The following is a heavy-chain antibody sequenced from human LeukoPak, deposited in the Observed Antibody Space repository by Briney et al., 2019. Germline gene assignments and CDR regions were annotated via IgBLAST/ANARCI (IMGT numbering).Heavy chain of an antibody. Sequence: PSETLSLTCAVYGGSFSGYYWSWILQPPGKGLEWIGEINHSGSTNYNPSLKSRVTISVDTSKNQFSLNLSSVTAADTAVYYCARGYSRAYYFDYWGQGTLVTVSS. CDR1: GGSFSGYY. D-gene: IGHD6-13*01. CDR3: ARGYSRAYYFDY. J-gene: IGHJ4*02. V-gene: IGHV4-34*01. CDR2: INHSGST.